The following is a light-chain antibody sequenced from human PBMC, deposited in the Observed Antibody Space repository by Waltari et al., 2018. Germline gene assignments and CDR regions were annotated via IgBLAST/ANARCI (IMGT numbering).Light chain of an antibody. V-gene: IGLV2-14*01. CDR3: SSYTSSSYVV. CDR2: EVS. Sequence: QSALTQPASVSGSPGQSITISCTGTSSDVGGYNYASWYQQHPGKAPKLRIYEVSNRPSGVSNRFSGSKSGNTASLTISGRQAEDEADYYCSSYTSSSYVVFGGGTKLTVL. CDR1: SSDVGGYNY. J-gene: IGLJ2*01.